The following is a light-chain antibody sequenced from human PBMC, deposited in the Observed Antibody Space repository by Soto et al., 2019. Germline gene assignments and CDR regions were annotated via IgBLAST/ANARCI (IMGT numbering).Light chain of an antibody. V-gene: IGKV3-15*01. CDR2: GAS. CDR3: QQYNYWPPIT. CDR1: QSVNSK. J-gene: IGKJ5*01. Sequence: EIVLTQFPATLSLSPGERATLSCRASQSVNSKVAWYQQKPGQAPRLLIYGASTRATGIPARFSGSGSGTEFTLTISSLQSEDFAVYYCQQYNYWPPITFGQGTRLEI.